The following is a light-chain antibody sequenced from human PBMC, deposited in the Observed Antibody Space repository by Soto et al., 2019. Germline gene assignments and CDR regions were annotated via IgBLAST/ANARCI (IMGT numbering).Light chain of an antibody. CDR1: QSLYNN. J-gene: IGKJ2*01. V-gene: IGKV3-15*01. CDR2: HAS. Sequence: EIVMTQSPATLSASPGDRTTLSCWASQSLYNNLVWYQQKPGHPPRLLIYHASTRAAGVPARFSGSGYGTEFTLTISSLQSEDFAVYYCQQFEQWPPLFSFGQGTRVEIK. CDR3: QQFEQWPPLFS.